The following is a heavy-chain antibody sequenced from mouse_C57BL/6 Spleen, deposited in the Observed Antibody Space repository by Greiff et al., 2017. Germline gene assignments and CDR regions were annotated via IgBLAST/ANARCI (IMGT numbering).Heavy chain of an antibody. CDR2: ISYSGRT. CDR3: ARSADYFDC. J-gene: IGHJ2*01. V-gene: IGHV3-1*01. CDR1: GYSITSGYD. Sequence: DVKLQESGPGMVKPSQSLSLTCTVTGYSITSGYDWHWLRPFPGNHLEWMGYISYSGRTNYNPSLKSRISITHDTSKNQFFLKCNSMTTEDTAKYYGARSADYFDCWGQGTTLTVSS.